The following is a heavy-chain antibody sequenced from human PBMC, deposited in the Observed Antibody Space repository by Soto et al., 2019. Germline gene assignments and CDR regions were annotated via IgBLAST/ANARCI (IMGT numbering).Heavy chain of an antibody. Sequence: PGGSLRLSCAAPGFTFSSYGMHWVRQAPGKGLEWVAVIWYDGSNKYYAASVKGRFTISRDNSKNTLYLQMNSLRPEDTAVYYCARESGSCSPSYCYYYGGMDVWGQGTTVTVSS. V-gene: IGHV3-33*01. CDR1: GFTFSSYG. D-gene: IGHD3-10*01. CDR2: IWYDGSNK. J-gene: IGHJ6*02. CDR3: ARESGSCSPSYCYYYGGMDV.